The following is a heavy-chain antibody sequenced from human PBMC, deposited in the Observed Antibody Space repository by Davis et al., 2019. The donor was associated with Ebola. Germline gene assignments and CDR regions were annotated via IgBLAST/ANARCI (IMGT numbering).Heavy chain of an antibody. D-gene: IGHD5-18*01. CDR2: IRYDGSNQ. Sequence: GGSLRLSCAASGFTFSSYGMHWVRQAPGKGLEWVAFIRYDGSNQYYADSVKGRFTISRDNSKNTLYLQMNSLRAEDTAVYYCAKDRRHTAALDYWGQGTLVTVSS. J-gene: IGHJ4*02. CDR3: AKDRRHTAALDY. CDR1: GFTFSSYG. V-gene: IGHV3-30*02.